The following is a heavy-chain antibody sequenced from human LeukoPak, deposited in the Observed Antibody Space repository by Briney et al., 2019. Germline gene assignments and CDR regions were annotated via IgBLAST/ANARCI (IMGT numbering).Heavy chain of an antibody. J-gene: IGHJ4*02. CDR3: ARYQSLEMATGWRYFDY. D-gene: IGHD5-24*01. CDR2: INPSGGST. CDR1: GGTFSSYA. Sequence: ASVKVSCKTSGGTFSSYAISWVRQAPGQGLEWMGIINPSGGSTIYAQKFQGRVTMTRDTSTSTVYMELSSLRSEDTAVYYCARYQSLEMATGWRYFDYWGQGTLVTVSS. V-gene: IGHV1-46*01.